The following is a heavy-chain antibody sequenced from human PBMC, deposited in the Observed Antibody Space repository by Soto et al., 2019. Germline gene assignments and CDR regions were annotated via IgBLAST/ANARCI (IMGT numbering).Heavy chain of an antibody. CDR3: ARASGYCSSTSCPGGYYYYYYMDV. Sequence: QVQLVQSGAEVKKPGSSVKVSCKASGGTFSSYTISWVRQAPGQGLEWMGRIIPILGIANYAQKFQGRVTITADKSTSTAYRELSSLRSEDTAVYYCARASGYCSSTSCPGGYYYYYYMDVWGKGTTVTVSS. CDR1: GGTFSSYT. D-gene: IGHD2-2*03. J-gene: IGHJ6*03. CDR2: IIPILGIA. V-gene: IGHV1-69*02.